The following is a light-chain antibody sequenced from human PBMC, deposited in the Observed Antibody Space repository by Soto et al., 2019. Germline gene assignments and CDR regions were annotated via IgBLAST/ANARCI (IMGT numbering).Light chain of an antibody. V-gene: IGLV2-14*01. CDR3: SSYTSSSTRIV. J-gene: IGLJ1*01. CDR1: SSDVGGYNY. Sequence: QSVLTQPASVSGSPGQSITISCTGTSSDVGGYNYVSWYQQHPGKAPKLMIYEVSNRPSGVSNRSSGSKSGNTASLTISGLQAEDEADYYCSSYTSSSTRIVFGTGTKVTVL. CDR2: EVS.